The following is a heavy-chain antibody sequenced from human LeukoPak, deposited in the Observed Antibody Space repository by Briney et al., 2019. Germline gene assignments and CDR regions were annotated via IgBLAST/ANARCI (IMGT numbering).Heavy chain of an antibody. J-gene: IGHJ4*02. V-gene: IGHV1-18*01. CDR3: ARVNYGSGSSPTYYFDY. CDR1: GYTFTSYG. CDR2: ISAYNGNT. Sequence: RASVKVSCKASGYTFTSYGISWVRQAPGQGLEWMGWISAYNGNTNYAQKLQGRVTMTTDTSTSTAYMELRSLRSDDTAVYYCARVNYGSGSSPTYYFDYWGQGTLVTVSS. D-gene: IGHD3-10*01.